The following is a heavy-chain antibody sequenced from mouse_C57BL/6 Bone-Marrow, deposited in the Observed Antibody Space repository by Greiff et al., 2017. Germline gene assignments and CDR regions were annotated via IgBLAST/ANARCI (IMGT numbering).Heavy chain of an antibody. J-gene: IGHJ1*03. CDR1: GYTFTSYW. CDR2: IYPGSGST. CDR3: AREGIYYDYHWYFDV. V-gene: IGHV1-55*01. D-gene: IGHD2-4*01. Sequence: QVQLQQPGAELVKPGASVKMSCKASGYTFTSYWITWVKQRPGQGLEWIGDIYPGSGSTNYNEKFKSKATLTVDTSSSSAYMQLSSLTAEYSAVYYCAREGIYYDYHWYFDVWVTGTTVTVSS.